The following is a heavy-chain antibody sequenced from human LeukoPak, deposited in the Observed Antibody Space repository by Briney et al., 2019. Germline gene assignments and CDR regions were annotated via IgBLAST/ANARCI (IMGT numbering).Heavy chain of an antibody. CDR3: ARDHDQLLSTLEY. CDR1: GFTFNNYL. V-gene: IGHV3-30-3*01. Sequence: PGRSLRLSCAASGFTFNNYLMHWVRQAPGKGLEWVTLISYDGSESYYADSVRDRFTISRDNSKNTLYLQMNSLRAEDTAVYYCARDHDQLLSTLEYWGQGTLVTVSS. D-gene: IGHD2-2*01. CDR2: ISYDGSES. J-gene: IGHJ4*02.